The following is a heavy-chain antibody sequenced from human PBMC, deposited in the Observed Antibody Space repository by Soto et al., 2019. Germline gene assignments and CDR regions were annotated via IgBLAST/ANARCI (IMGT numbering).Heavy chain of an antibody. V-gene: IGHV3-7*03. CDR2: IKQDGSEK. D-gene: IGHD3-3*01. CDR3: ASGQIPQGFWMGRYPTTYGAC. Sequence: GGSLRLSCAASGFTFSSYWMSWVRQAPGKGLEWVANIKQDGSEKYYVDSVKGRFTISRDNAKHSLYLQMNSLRAKGTAVYYCASGQIPQGFWMGRYPTTYGACWGQAPFVTV. CDR1: GFTFSSYW. J-gene: IGHJ4*02.